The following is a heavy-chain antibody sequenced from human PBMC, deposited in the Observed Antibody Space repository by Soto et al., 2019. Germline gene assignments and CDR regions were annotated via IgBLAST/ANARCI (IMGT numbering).Heavy chain of an antibody. D-gene: IGHD2-2*01. Sequence: QVQLRESGPGLVKPSQTLSLTCTVSGGSLSSGNYYWSWIRQPPGKGLEWIGYIDYSGNTFYNPSLKSRLTVSVDTSRNQFSLRLSSVTAADTAVYYCARYCSSTSCLNFDYWGGGTLVTVSS. CDR3: ARYCSSTSCLNFDY. V-gene: IGHV4-30-4*01. CDR2: IDYSGNT. CDR1: GGSLSSGNYY. J-gene: IGHJ4*02.